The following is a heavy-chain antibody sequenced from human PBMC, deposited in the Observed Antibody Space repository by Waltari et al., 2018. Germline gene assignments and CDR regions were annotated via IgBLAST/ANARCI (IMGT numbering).Heavy chain of an antibody. CDR2: IYGSGFGGTDT. CDR1: GGSFSGYP. J-gene: IGHJ4*02. CDR3: ARQMTPHYFDY. Sequence: VQLHQWGAGLLRPSETLSLTCAVYGGSFSGYPWIWIRQPPGKGLEWVSLIYGSGFGGTDTHYADSVKGRFTISRDNSKNTLYLQMNTLRADDTAMYYCARQMTPHYFDYWGQGALVTVSS. V-gene: IGHV3-53*01. D-gene: IGHD2-15*01.